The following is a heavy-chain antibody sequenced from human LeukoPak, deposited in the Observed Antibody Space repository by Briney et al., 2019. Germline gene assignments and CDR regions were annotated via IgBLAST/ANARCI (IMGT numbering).Heavy chain of an antibody. D-gene: IGHD3-16*02. J-gene: IGHJ4*02. CDR1: GGSISSSSYY. Sequence: SETLSLTCTVSGGSISSSSYYWGWIRQPPGKGLEWIGEINHSGSTNYNPSLKSRVTLSVDTSKNQFSLKLSSVTAADTAVYYCARGLYDYVWGSYRHPHDYWGQGTLVTVSS. V-gene: IGHV4-39*07. CDR2: INHSGST. CDR3: ARGLYDYVWGSYRHPHDY.